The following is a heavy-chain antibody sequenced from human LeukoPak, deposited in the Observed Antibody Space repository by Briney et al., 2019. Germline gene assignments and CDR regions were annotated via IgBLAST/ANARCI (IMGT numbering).Heavy chain of an antibody. CDR3: ARINYDFWSGAPGSFDY. CDR1: GGSISSYY. Sequence: SETLSLTCTVSGGSISSYYWSWIRQPPGKGLEWIGYIYYSGSTNYNPSLKGRVTISVDTSKNQFSLKLSSVTAADTAVYYCARINYDFWSGAPGSFDYWGQGTLVTVSS. V-gene: IGHV4-59*01. J-gene: IGHJ4*02. D-gene: IGHD3-3*01. CDR2: IYYSGST.